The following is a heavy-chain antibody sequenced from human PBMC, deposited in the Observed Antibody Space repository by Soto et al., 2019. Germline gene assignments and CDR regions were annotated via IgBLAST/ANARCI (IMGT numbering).Heavy chain of an antibody. CDR2: ISSSSSYI. J-gene: IGHJ6*02. CDR1: GFTFSSYS. Sequence: GGSLRLSCAASGFTFSSYSMNWVRQAPGKGLEWVSSISSSSSYIYYADSVKGRFTISRDNAKNSLYLQMNSLRAEDTAVYYCARARHNWKYGALSDGMDVWGQGTTVTVSS. V-gene: IGHV3-21*01. CDR3: ARARHNWKYGALSDGMDV. D-gene: IGHD1-7*01.